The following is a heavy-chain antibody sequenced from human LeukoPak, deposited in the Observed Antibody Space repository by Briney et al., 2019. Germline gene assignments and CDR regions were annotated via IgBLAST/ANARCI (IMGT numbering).Heavy chain of an antibody. CDR2: ISSSGSTI. V-gene: IGHV3-48*03. D-gene: IGHD6-13*01. Sequence: GGSLRLSCAASGFTFSSYEMNWVRQAPGKGLEWVSYISSSGSTIYYADSVKGRFTISRDNAKNSLYLQMDSLRAEDTAVYYCAREEQQLAPIDYWGQGTLVTVSS. CDR1: GFTFSSYE. J-gene: IGHJ4*02. CDR3: AREEQQLAPIDY.